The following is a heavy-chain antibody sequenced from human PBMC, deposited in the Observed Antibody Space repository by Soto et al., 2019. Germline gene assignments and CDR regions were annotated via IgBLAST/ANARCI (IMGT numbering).Heavy chain of an antibody. CDR2: IRSKANSYAT. CDR3: TFRNYGMDV. CDR1: GVTFSGSA. J-gene: IGHJ6*02. Sequence: GGSLRLSCAASGVTFSGSAMHWVRQASGKGLEWVGRIRSKANSYATAYAASVKGRFTISRDDSKNTAYLQMNSLKTEDTAVYYCTFRNYGMDVWGQGTTVTVSS. V-gene: IGHV3-73*01.